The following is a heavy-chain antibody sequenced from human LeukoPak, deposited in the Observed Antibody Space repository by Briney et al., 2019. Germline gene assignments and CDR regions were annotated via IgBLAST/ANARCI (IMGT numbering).Heavy chain of an antibody. Sequence: GGSLRLSCAASGFTFSSYWMSWVRQAPGKGLEWVANIKQDGSEKYYADSVKGRFTISRDNAKNSLYLQMNSLRAEDTAVYYCARVEGYPSYYYYYYYMDVWGKGTTVTVSS. CDR3: ARVEGYPSYYYYYYYMDV. J-gene: IGHJ6*03. V-gene: IGHV3-7*01. D-gene: IGHD5-18*01. CDR1: GFTFSSYW. CDR2: IKQDGSEK.